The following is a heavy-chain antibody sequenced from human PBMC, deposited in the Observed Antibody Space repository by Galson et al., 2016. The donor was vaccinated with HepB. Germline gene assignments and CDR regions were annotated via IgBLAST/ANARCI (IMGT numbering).Heavy chain of an antibody. D-gene: IGHD3-10*01. V-gene: IGHV1-24*01. CDR3: ATPITMVRAVSNDALDI. J-gene: IGHJ3*02. Sequence: VKVSCKVSGYTLSDLSMHWVRQVPGKGLEWMGGFDPEDGERVYAQKFQGRVTMTEDTSSDTAYMELSSLRSEDTAVYYCATPITMVRAVSNDALDIWGQGTMVTVSS. CDR2: FDPEDGER. CDR1: GYTLSDLS.